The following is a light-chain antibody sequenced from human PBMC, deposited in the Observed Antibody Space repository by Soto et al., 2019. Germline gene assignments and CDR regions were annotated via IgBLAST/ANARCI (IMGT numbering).Light chain of an antibody. J-gene: IGLJ1*01. CDR2: EVR. CDR1: SSDVGTYNL. CDR3: CSYAGSSTYV. Sequence: QSVLTQPASVSGSPGQSITISCTGTSSDVGTYNLVSWYQQHPGKAPKLMIYEVRKRPSGVSNRFSASKSGNTASLTISGLQAEDEADYYCCSYAGSSTYVFGTGTKVTVL. V-gene: IGLV2-23*02.